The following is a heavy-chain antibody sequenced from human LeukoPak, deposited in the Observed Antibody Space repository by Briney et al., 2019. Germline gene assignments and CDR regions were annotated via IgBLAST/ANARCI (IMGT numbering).Heavy chain of an antibody. CDR2: IYSGGST. V-gene: IGHV3-53*01. J-gene: IGHJ3*02. CDR3: ATLARFAFDI. D-gene: IGHD5-12*01. CDR1: GLTVSSKD. Sequence: GGSLRLSCTASGLTVSSKDMSWVRQAPGKGLQWVSVIYSGGSTYYAHSVKGRFTISRDNSKNTLYLQMNSLRAEDTAVYYCATLARFAFDIWGQGTMVTVSS.